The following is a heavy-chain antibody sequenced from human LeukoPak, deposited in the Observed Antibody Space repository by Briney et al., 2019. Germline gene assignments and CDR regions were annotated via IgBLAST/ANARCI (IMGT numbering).Heavy chain of an antibody. V-gene: IGHV4-34*01. CDR1: GGSFSGYH. CDR3: ARARRYYYDSSGLNWFDP. D-gene: IGHD3-22*01. Sequence: KSSETLSLTCAVYGGSFSGYHWSWIRQPPGKGLEWIGEINHSGSTNYNPSLKSRVTISVDTSKNQFSLKLSSVTAADTAVYYCARARRYYYDSSGLNWFDPWGQGTLVTVSS. CDR2: INHSGST. J-gene: IGHJ5*02.